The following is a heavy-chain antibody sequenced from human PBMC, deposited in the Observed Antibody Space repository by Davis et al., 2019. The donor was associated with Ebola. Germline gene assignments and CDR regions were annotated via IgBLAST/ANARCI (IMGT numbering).Heavy chain of an antibody. D-gene: IGHD1-26*01. CDR1: GFTFSSYS. CDR2: ISSSSSII. Sequence: GGSLRLSCAATGFTFSSYSMNWVRQAPGKGLEWVSYISSSSSIIYYADSVKGRFIISRDNAKNSLYLQMNSLRDEDTAVYYCAREAYSGTLRFDYWGQGTLVTVSS. V-gene: IGHV3-48*02. J-gene: IGHJ4*02. CDR3: AREAYSGTLRFDY.